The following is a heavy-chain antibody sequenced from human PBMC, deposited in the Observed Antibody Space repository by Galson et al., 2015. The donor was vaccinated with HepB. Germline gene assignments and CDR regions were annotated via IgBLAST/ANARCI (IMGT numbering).Heavy chain of an antibody. V-gene: IGHV3-23*01. CDR3: AKGYGLFDS. J-gene: IGHJ5*01. CDR1: GFAFDTHA. D-gene: IGHD5-18*01. Sequence: SLRLSCAASGFAFDTHAMSWVRQAPGRGLVWISGISGNGDGTFYADSVKGRFTVSRDNSNNMLYLQMNSLRAEDAGLYFCAKGYGLFDSWGQGILVTVSS. CDR2: ISGNGDGT.